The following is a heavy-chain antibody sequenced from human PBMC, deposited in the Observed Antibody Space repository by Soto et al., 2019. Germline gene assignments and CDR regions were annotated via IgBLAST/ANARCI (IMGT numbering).Heavy chain of an antibody. CDR1: GGSISSYY. J-gene: IGHJ4*02. D-gene: IGHD2-15*01. CDR2: IYYSGIT. Sequence: QVQLQESGPGLVKPSETLSLTCTVSGGSISSYYWSWIRQPPGKGLEWIGYIYYSGITNYNPSLKRRVTISVDTSKNQFSLKLSSVTAADTAVYYCARFRSPSCSGGSCYRSFDYWGQGTLVTVSS. CDR3: ARFRSPSCSGGSCYRSFDY. V-gene: IGHV4-59*08.